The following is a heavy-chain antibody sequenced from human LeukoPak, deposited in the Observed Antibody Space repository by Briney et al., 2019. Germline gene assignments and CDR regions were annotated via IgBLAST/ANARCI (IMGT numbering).Heavy chain of an antibody. Sequence: SETLSLTCAVYGGSFSGYYWSWIRQPPGKGLEWIGEINHSGSTNYNPSLKSRVTISVDTSKNQFSLKLSSVTAADTAVYYCARETSQGRHYFDYWGQGTPVTVSS. J-gene: IGHJ4*02. CDR3: ARETSQGRHYFDY. CDR2: INHSGST. V-gene: IGHV4-34*01. CDR1: GGSFSGYY.